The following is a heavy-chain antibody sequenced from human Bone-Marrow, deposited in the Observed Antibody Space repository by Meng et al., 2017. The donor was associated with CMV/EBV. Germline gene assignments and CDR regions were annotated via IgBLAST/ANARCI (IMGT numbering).Heavy chain of an antibody. CDR1: GYTFTGYY. CDR2: INPNSGGT. V-gene: IGHV1-2*02. J-gene: IGHJ4*02. Sequence: ASVKVSCKASGYTFTGYYIYWDRQAPGQGLEWMGWINPNSGGTNYAQKFQGRVTMTRDTSISTAHMELSRLRSDDTAVYYCARDLLYCSSTSCRPFDYWGQGTLVTVSS. CDR3: ARDLLYCSSTSCRPFDY. D-gene: IGHD2-2*01.